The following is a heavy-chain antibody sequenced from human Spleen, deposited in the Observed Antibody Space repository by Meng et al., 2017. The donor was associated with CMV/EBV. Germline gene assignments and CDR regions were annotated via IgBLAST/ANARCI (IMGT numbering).Heavy chain of an antibody. V-gene: IGHV4-30-4*01. J-gene: IGHJ4*02. CDR3: ASVDHIPRRNRFDY. CDR1: VGLMSGGYYF. D-gene: IGHD1-14*01. CDR2: IHHSGSA. Sequence: HVQLQVPGAGLVGASRSRLVASSVSVGLMSGGYYFWSWSRQPPGKGLDGIGYIHHSGSAYANPSLKSRVAIAVDTSKNQCSLTLNSMTAADTGVYYCASVDHIPRRNRFDYWGQGTLVTVSS.